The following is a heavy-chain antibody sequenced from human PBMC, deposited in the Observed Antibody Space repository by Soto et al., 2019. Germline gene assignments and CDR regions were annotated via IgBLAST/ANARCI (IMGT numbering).Heavy chain of an antibody. D-gene: IGHD5-18*01. CDR3: ARDRDTYGLNFFVY. CDR1: GFTFSTYW. Sequence: EVQLVESGGGLVQPGGSLRLSCSASGFTFSTYWMHWVRQAPGKGLVWVSRINTDGSTTTYADSVKGRFTISRDNAKNTLYLQMTSLRAEDTAVYFCARDRDTYGLNFFVYWGQGTLVTVSS. V-gene: IGHV3-74*01. J-gene: IGHJ4*02. CDR2: INTDGSTT.